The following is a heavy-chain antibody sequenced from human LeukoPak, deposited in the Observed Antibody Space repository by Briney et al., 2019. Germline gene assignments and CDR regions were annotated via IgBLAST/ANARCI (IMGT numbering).Heavy chain of an antibody. Sequence: SESLSLTCTVSGGSISSGAYYWSWISQPRRKGLEWIGYIYYSGSTYYNPSLKSRVTISVNTSKNQFSLELSSVTAADTAVDYCARGTVPAPLDYGGQGTLVTVSS. CDR3: ARGTVPAPLDY. V-gene: IGHV4-30-4*01. J-gene: IGHJ4*02. CDR2: IYYSGST. CDR1: GGSISSGAYY. D-gene: IGHD2-2*01.